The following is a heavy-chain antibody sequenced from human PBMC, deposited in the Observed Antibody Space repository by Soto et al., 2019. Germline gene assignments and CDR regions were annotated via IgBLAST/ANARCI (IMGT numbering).Heavy chain of an antibody. CDR3: ARENYWNYVDY. J-gene: IGHJ4*02. V-gene: IGHV4-59*01. CDR1: GGSISSYY. Sequence: SETLSLTCTVSGGSISSYYWSWIRQPPGKGLEWIGYIYYSGSTNYNPYLKSRVTISVDTSKNQFSLKLSSVTAADSSVYYCARENYWNYVDYWGQGTLVTVSS. D-gene: IGHD1-1*01. CDR2: IYYSGST.